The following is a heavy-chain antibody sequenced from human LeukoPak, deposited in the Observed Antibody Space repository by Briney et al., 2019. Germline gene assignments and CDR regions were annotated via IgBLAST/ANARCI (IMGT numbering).Heavy chain of an antibody. D-gene: IGHD3-16*01. Sequence: GGSLRLSCAASGFAFSSYAMHWVRQAPGKGLEYVSAISSNGGSTYYANSVKGRFTISRDNSKNTLYLQMGSLRAEDMAVYYCARLGLARTADYWGQGTLVTVSS. J-gene: IGHJ4*02. V-gene: IGHV3-64*01. CDR2: ISSNGGST. CDR1: GFAFSSYA. CDR3: ARLGLARTADY.